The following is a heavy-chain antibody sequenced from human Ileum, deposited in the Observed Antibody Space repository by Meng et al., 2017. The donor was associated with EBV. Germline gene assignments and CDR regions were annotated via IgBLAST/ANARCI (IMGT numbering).Heavy chain of an antibody. J-gene: IGHJ4*02. CDR3: ARVEVGITSGDY. CDR1: GYTFTSYG. D-gene: IGHD1-26*01. V-gene: IGHV1-18*01. CDR2: INAYNGDT. Sequence: HVQLVQSGAEVTKPXXPVKVSCKASGYTFTSYGLSWVRQAPGQGLEWMGWINAYNGDTNYAQTLQGRVTMTTDTSTSTAYMELRSLRSDDTAVYYCARVEVGITSGDYWGQGTLVTVSS.